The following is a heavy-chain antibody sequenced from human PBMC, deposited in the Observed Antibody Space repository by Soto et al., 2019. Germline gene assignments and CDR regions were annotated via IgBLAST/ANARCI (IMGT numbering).Heavy chain of an antibody. CDR1: GGSISSYY. CDR2: IYYSGST. Sequence: KSSETLSLTCTVSGGSISSYYWSWIRQPPGKGLEWIGYIYYSGSTNYNPSLKSRVTISVDTSKNQFSLKLSSVTAADTAVYYCARQYSSGSYPRNRHFDYWGQGTLVTVSS. D-gene: IGHD1-26*01. J-gene: IGHJ4*02. V-gene: IGHV4-59*01. CDR3: ARQYSSGSYPRNRHFDY.